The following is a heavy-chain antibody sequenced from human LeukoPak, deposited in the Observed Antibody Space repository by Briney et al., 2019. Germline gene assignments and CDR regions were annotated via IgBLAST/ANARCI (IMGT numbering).Heavy chain of an antibody. CDR1: GGSFSGYY. CDR2: INHSGST. D-gene: IGHD3-10*01. Sequence: KPSETLSLTCAGYGGSFSGYYWSWIRQPPGKGLEWIGEINHSGSTNYNPSLKSRVTISVDTSKNQFSLKLSSVTAADTAVYYCATSGAWGQGTLVTVSS. V-gene: IGHV4-34*01. J-gene: IGHJ5*02. CDR3: ATSGA.